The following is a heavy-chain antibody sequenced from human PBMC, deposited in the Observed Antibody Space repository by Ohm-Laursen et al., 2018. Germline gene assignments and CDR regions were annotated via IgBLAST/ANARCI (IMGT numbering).Heavy chain of an antibody. CDR1: GFTFSSYS. V-gene: IGHV3-21*04. CDR2: ISSSSYI. D-gene: IGHD3-10*01. CDR3: AKDSSGGYYGMHV. Sequence: SLRLSCAASGFTFSSYSMNWVRQAPGKGLEWVSSISSSSYIYYADSVKGRFTISRDNAKNSLYLQMNSLRAEDTALYYCAKDSSGGYYGMHVWGQGTTVTVSS. J-gene: IGHJ6*02.